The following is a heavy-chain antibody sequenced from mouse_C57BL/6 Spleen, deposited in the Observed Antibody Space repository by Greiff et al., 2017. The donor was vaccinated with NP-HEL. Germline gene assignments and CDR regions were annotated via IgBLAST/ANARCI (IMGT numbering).Heavy chain of an antibody. J-gene: IGHJ4*01. Sequence: QVQLQQPGAELVMPGASVKLSCEASGYTFTSYWMHWVKQRPGQGLEWIGEIDPSDSYTNYNQKFKGKSTLTVDKSSSTAYMQLSSLTSEDSAVYYCARRRYGSSYGAMDYWGQGTSVTVSS. CDR3: ARRRYGSSYGAMDY. D-gene: IGHD1-1*01. CDR2: IDPSDSYT. CDR1: GYTFTSYW. V-gene: IGHV1-69*01.